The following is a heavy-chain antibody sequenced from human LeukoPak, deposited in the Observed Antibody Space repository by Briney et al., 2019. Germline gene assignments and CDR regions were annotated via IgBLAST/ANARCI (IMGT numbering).Heavy chain of an antibody. CDR3: AKGAIYDYVWGSSLGY. D-gene: IGHD3-16*01. CDR1: GFTFSSYG. CDR2: ISYDGSNK. Sequence: GRSLRLSCAASGFTFSSYGMHWVRQAPGKGLEWVAVISYDGSNKYYADSVKGRFTISRDNSKNTLYLQMNSLRAEDTAVYYCAKGAIYDYVWGSSLGYWGQGTLVTVSS. J-gene: IGHJ4*02. V-gene: IGHV3-30*18.